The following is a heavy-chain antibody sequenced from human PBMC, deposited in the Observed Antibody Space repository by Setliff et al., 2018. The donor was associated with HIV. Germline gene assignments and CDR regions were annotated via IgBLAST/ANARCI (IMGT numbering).Heavy chain of an antibody. CDR1: SASISNYH. CDR3: AIGDEYPGVFQS. V-gene: IGHV4-4*09. Sequence: PSETLSLTCAVSSASISNYHWSWIRQTPGKGLEWIGSIYTSGTTNYNPSLEGRITTSVHLSKNHFSLNLHSVTAADTAVYYCAIGDEYPGVFQSWGQGKVVTVSS. D-gene: IGHD2-2*01. CDR2: IYTSGTT. J-gene: IGHJ5*02.